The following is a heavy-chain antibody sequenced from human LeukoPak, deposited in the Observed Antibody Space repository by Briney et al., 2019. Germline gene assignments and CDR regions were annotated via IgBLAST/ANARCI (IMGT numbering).Heavy chain of an antibody. CDR3: ARHISGGATLD. V-gene: IGHV4-4*02. CDR1: GGSISSSNW. J-gene: IGHJ4*02. Sequence: KPSGTLSLTCAVSGGSISSSNWWSWVRQPPGKGLEWIGEIYHSGSTNYNPSLKSRVTMSVDTSKNQFSLSLSSVTAADTAVYYCARHISGGATLDWGQGTLVTVSS. CDR2: IYHSGST. D-gene: IGHD2-15*01.